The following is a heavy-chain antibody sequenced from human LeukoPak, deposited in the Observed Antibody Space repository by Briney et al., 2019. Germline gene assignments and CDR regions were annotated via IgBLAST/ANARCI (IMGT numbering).Heavy chain of an antibody. CDR1: GFNFDDYG. CDR3: AKLGCTGTFCYANY. D-gene: IGHD2-2*01. J-gene: IGHJ4*02. Sequence: GGSLRLSCAASGFNFDDYGMSWVRQAPGKGLEWVSGIDWNGGSTGYADSVKGRFTISRDNAKNSLYLQMNSLRAEDTALYYCAKLGCTGTFCYANYWGQGTLVTVSS. V-gene: IGHV3-20*04. CDR2: IDWNGGST.